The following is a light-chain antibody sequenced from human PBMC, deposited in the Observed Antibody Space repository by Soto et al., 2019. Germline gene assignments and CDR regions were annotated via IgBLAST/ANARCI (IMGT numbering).Light chain of an antibody. CDR1: QSVSID. J-gene: IGKJ5*01. Sequence: EIVLTQSPATLSVSPGARAPLSCRASQSVSIDLAWYQQKPGQAPRLLIYDASRRATGIPARFSGSGSGTDFTLTISSLEPEDFAVYYCQQYGSSITFGQGTRLEIK. V-gene: IGKV3-11*01. CDR2: DAS. CDR3: QQYGSSIT.